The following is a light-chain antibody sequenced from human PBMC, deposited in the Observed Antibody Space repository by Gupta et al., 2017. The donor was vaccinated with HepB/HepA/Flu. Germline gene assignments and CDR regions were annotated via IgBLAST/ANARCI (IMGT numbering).Light chain of an antibody. Sequence: DIQMTQSPSTLSSAVGDRVTLTCRASQSISTWLAGYKQKTGKAPKLLIYKGASLESGGPSRFSGSGSGTEFTLTTSSRQPDDFATYFCQQYNSYSPLTFGGGTKVEIK. CDR3: QQYNSYSPLT. V-gene: IGKV1-5*03. CDR1: QSISTW. CDR2: KGA. J-gene: IGKJ4*01.